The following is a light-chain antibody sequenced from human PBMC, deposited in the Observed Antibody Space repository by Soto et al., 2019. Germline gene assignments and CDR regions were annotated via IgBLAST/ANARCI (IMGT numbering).Light chain of an antibody. CDR3: QKHDGVPQ. Sequence: DIQVTQSPSSLSASVGDRVTITCQASQDITNHLNWYQHKPGKAPKLLICDSSDLETGVPSRFSGSGSGTYFTLTISSLQPEDIATYYFQKHDGVPQFGPGTRIDIK. V-gene: IGKV1-33*01. CDR2: DSS. J-gene: IGKJ3*01. CDR1: QDITNH.